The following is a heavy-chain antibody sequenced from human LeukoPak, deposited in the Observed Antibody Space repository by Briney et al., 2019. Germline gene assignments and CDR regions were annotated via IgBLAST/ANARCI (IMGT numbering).Heavy chain of an antibody. Sequence: ASVKVSCKASGYTFTSYGISWVRQAPGQGLEWMGWISAHNGNTNYAQKLQGRVTMTTDTSTSTAYMELRSLRSDDTAVYYGARDKTRGSGRSSSDLHPPQLGYWGQGTLVTVSS. CDR1: GYTFTSYG. CDR2: ISAHNGNT. D-gene: IGHD6-6*01. V-gene: IGHV1-18*01. CDR3: ARDKTRGSGRSSSDLHPPQLGY. J-gene: IGHJ4*02.